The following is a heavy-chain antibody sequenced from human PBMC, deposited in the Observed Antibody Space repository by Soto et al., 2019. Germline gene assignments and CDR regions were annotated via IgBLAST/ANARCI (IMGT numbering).Heavy chain of an antibody. CDR1: GGCVSSGSYY. V-gene: IGHV4-61*01. D-gene: IGHD3-3*01. Sequence: SETLSLTCTVSGGCVSSGSYYWSWIRQPPGKGLEWIGYIYYSGSTNYNPSLKSRVTISVDTSKNQFSLKLSSVTAADTAVYYCARRAQLNGYYMEDYWAQGTLVTVSS. CDR2: IYYSGST. CDR3: ARRAQLNGYYMEDY. J-gene: IGHJ4*02.